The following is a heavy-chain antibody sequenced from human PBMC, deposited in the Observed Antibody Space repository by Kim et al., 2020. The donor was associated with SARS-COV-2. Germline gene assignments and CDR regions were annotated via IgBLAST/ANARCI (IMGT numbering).Heavy chain of an antibody. V-gene: IGHV3-74*01. Sequence: GGSLRLSCAASGFTFSSYWMHWVRQAPGKGLVWVSRINSDGSSTSYADSVKGRFTISRDNAKNTLYLQMNSLRAEDTAVYYCARDAGYCSGGSCYYGMDVWGQGTTVTVSS. CDR1: GFTFSSYW. CDR2: INSDGSST. J-gene: IGHJ6*02. D-gene: IGHD2-15*01. CDR3: ARDAGYCSGGSCYYGMDV.